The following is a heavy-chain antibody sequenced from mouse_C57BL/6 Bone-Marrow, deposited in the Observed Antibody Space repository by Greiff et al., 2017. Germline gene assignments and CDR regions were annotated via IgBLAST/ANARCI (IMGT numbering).Heavy chain of an antibody. V-gene: IGHV1-72*01. CDR2: IDPNSGGT. CDR1: GYTFTSYW. Sequence: VQLQQPGAELVKPGASVKLSCKASGYTFTSYWMHWVKQRPGRGLEWIGRIDPNSGGTKYNEKFKSKATLTVDKPSSTAYMQLSSLTSEDSAGYYCARGWIYYYGREFAYWGQGTLVTVSA. D-gene: IGHD1-1*01. CDR3: ARGWIYYYGREFAY. J-gene: IGHJ3*01.